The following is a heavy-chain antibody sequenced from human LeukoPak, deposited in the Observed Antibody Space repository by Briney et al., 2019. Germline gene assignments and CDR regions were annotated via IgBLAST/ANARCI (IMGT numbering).Heavy chain of an antibody. J-gene: IGHJ3*02. CDR1: GYSFAAYW. CDR2: IYPGDSDT. V-gene: IGHV5-51*01. D-gene: IGHD1-26*01. Sequence: GESLKISCKASGYSFAAYWIGWVRQMPGKGLEWMGFIYPGDSDTRYSPSFQGQVTISADKSMSTACLQWSSLKASDTAMYYCARRRGRYSGDAFDIWGQGTMVTVSS. CDR3: ARRRGRYSGDAFDI.